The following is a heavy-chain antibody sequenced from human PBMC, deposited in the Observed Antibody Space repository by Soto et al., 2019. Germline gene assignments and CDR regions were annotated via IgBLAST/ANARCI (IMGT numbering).Heavy chain of an antibody. D-gene: IGHD6-6*01. Sequence: QVQLVQSGAEVKKPGSSVKVSCAASGGSLNNYAVSWVRRTPGQGFEWLGEIIPAFGTPNYAQKFQDRVTITEDVLTNTVFMELSSLRSEETAEYYCEREGLRRGALDYWGQGSLVTVSS. CDR1: GGSLNNYA. V-gene: IGHV1-69*01. CDR3: EREGLRRGALDY. CDR2: IIPAFGTP. J-gene: IGHJ4*02.